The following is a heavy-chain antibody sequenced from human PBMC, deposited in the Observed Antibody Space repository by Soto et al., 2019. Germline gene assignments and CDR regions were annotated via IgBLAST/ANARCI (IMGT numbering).Heavy chain of an antibody. Sequence: ASVKVSCKASGYTFTGYGRSWVRQAPGQGLEWMGWISGYNGDTNYAQKFQGRVTMTRDTSTSTVYMELSSLRSEDTAVYYCARDNSSGWANNWFDPWGQGTLVSVSS. CDR2: ISGYNGDT. J-gene: IGHJ5*02. D-gene: IGHD6-19*01. V-gene: IGHV1-18*01. CDR3: ARDNSSGWANNWFDP. CDR1: GYTFTGYG.